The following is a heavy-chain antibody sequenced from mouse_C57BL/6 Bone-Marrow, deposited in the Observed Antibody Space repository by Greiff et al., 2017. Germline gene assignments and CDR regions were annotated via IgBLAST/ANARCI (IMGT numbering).Heavy chain of an antibody. CDR3: ARRGEQLSFDY. V-gene: IGHV1-64*01. J-gene: IGHJ2*01. CDR1: GYTFTSYW. D-gene: IGHD3-2*02. Sequence: QVQLKQSGAELVKPGASVTLSCKASGYTFTSYWMHWVKQRPGQGLEWIGMIHPNSGSTNYNEKFKSKATLTVDKSSSTAYMQLSSLTSGDSAVYYCARRGEQLSFDYWGQGTTLTVSS. CDR2: IHPNSGST.